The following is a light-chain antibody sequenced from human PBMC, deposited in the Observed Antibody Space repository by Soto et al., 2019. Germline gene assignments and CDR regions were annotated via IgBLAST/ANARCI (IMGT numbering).Light chain of an antibody. J-gene: IGKJ1*01. CDR1: QSISTW. CDR3: QQYYSFST. CDR2: KAS. Sequence: DIQMTQSPSTLSASIGDRVTVTCRASQSISTWLAWYQQKPGKAPILLIYKASSLESGVPSSFSGSGSGTEFTLNISRLQADDLSTYYCQQYYSFSTFGQGTRVEIK. V-gene: IGKV1-5*03.